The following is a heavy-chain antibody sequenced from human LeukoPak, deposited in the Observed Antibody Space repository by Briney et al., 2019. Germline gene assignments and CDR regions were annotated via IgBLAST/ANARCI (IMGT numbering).Heavy chain of an antibody. J-gene: IGHJ4*02. CDR1: GGSFSGDY. V-gene: IGHV4-34*01. Sequence: SETLSLTCAVYGGSFSGDYWNWIRQPPGKGLEWIGEINHSGSTNSNPSLKSRVTISVDRSKNQFSLKLSSVTAADTAVYYGARRPRYNSWGQGTLVTVSS. CDR3: ARRPRYNS. D-gene: IGHD3-9*01. CDR2: INHSGST.